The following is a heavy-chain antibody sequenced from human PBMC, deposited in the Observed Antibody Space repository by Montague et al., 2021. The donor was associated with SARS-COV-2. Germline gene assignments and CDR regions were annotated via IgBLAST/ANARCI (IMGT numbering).Heavy chain of an antibody. CDR3: ARAMIVVTRDI. J-gene: IGHJ3*02. CDR2: ISHSGNT. V-gene: IGHV4-4*02. Sequence: SETLSLTCSVSGGSISTTNWWSWVRQPPGEGLEWIGEISHSGNTNYNSSVRSRATISLDTSKNQFSLQLSSVTAADTAVYYCARAMIVVTRDIWGRGTKVIVST. D-gene: IGHD3-22*01. CDR1: GGSISTTNW.